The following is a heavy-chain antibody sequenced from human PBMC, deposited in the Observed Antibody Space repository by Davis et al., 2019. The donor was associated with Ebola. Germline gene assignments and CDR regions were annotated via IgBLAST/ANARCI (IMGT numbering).Heavy chain of an antibody. J-gene: IGHJ6*03. Sequence: GESLKISCSASGFTFSSYAMHWVRQAPGKGLEYVSAISSNGGSTYYADSVKGRFTISRDNSKNTLYLQMSSLRAEDTAVYYCANVPGYDFWSGYSTLYYYYMDVWGKGTTVTVSS. CDR2: ISSNGGST. V-gene: IGHV3-64D*06. D-gene: IGHD3-3*01. CDR3: ANVPGYDFWSGYSTLYYYYMDV. CDR1: GFTFSSYA.